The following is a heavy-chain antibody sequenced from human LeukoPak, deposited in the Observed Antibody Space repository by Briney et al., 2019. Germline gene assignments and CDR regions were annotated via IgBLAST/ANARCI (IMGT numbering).Heavy chain of an antibody. Sequence: SETLSLTCTVAGGSISSYYWSWIRQPPGKGLEWIGYIYYSGSTNYNTSLKSRVTISVDMSNNQFSLKLNSVTAADTAVYYCARHDYGDYGPFDCWGQGTLVTVSS. CDR3: ARHDYGDYGPFDC. D-gene: IGHD4-17*01. J-gene: IGHJ4*02. CDR2: IYYSGST. CDR1: GGSISSYY. V-gene: IGHV4-59*08.